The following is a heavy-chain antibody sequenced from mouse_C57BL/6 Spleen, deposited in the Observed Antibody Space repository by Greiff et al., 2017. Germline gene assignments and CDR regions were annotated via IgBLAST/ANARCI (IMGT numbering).Heavy chain of an antibody. J-gene: IGHJ2*01. Sequence: VQLQQPGAELVRPGSSVKLSCKASGYTFTSYWMHWVKQRPIQGLEWIGNIAPSDSETHYNQKFKDKATMTADKASSTAYMQHSSLTTEDSAVYYFARWFRTRYYFDYWGQGTTLTVAS. CDR2: IAPSDSET. V-gene: IGHV1-52*01. D-gene: IGHD2-2*01. CDR1: GYTFTSYW. CDR3: ARWFRTRYYFDY.